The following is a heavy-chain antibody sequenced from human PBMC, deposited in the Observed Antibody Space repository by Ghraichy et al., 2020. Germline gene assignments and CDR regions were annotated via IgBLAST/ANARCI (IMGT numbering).Heavy chain of an antibody. Sequence: SVKVSCKASGGTFSSYAISWVRQAPGPGLEWMGGIIPIFGTANYAQKFQGRVTITADESTSTAYMELSSLRSEDTAVYYCARPRNTAMPRPYYYGMDVWGQGTTVTVSS. CDR1: GGTFSSYA. V-gene: IGHV1-69*13. J-gene: IGHJ6*02. CDR2: IIPIFGTA. D-gene: IGHD5-18*01. CDR3: ARPRNTAMPRPYYYGMDV.